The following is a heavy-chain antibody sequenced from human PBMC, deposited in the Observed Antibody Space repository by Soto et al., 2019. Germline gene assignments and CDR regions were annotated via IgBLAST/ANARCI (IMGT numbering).Heavy chain of an antibody. Sequence: QVQLVESGGGVVQPGRSLRLSCAASGFTFSSYGMHWVRQAPGKGLEWVAVIWYDGSNKYYADSVKGRFTISRDNSKNTLYLQMNSLRAEDTAVYYCARDAAAAGMYYYYYMDVWGKGTTVTVSS. V-gene: IGHV3-33*01. CDR3: ARDAAAAGMYYYYYMDV. CDR1: GFTFSSYG. CDR2: IWYDGSNK. J-gene: IGHJ6*03. D-gene: IGHD6-13*01.